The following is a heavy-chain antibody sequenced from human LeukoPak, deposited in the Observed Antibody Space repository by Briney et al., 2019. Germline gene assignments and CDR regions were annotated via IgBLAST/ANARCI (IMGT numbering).Heavy chain of an antibody. J-gene: IGHJ6*02. CDR1: GFTFNSYE. CDR3: AKHKYYDFWSGYYTSAQYYYYGMDV. Sequence: GGSLRLSCAASGFTFNSYEMSWVRQAPGKGLEWVSALSGSGGSTYYADSVKGRFTISRDNSKNTLYLQMNSLRAEDTAVYYCAKHKYYDFWSGYYTSAQYYYYGMDVWGQGTTVTVSS. D-gene: IGHD3-3*01. CDR2: LSGSGGST. V-gene: IGHV3-23*01.